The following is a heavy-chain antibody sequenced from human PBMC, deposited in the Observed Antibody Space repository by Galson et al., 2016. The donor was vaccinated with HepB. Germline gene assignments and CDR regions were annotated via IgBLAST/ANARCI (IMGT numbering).Heavy chain of an antibody. CDR3: ARYSDSWAPFDY. D-gene: IGHD6-13*01. CDR1: GFTFSSYA. V-gene: IGHV3-23*01. CDR2: ISGSGANT. Sequence: SLRLSCAASGFTFSSYAMTWVRQAPGKGLEWVSGISGSGANTYYANAVKGPFTISRDNSNNTLYLQVNSLRAEDTALYFCARYSDSWAPFDYWGQGSLVTVSS. J-gene: IGHJ4*02.